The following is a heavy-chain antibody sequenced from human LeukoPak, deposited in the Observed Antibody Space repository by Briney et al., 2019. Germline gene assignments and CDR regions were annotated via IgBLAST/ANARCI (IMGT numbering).Heavy chain of an antibody. V-gene: IGHV4-4*07. CDR2: IYNSGGT. D-gene: IGHD3-3*02. Sequence: SETLSLTCTVSGGSVSSYYWYWIRQSAGKGLEWIGRIYNSGGTNYNPSLMSRATVSLDTSKNQFSLKLSSVTAADTAIYYCARGGSHGQFWSGHDAFDFWGQGTVVTVFS. CDR1: GGSVSSYY. J-gene: IGHJ3*01. CDR3: ARGGSHGQFWSGHDAFDF.